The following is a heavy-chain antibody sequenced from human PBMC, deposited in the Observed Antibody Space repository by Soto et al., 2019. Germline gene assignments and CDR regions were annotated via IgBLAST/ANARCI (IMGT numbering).Heavy chain of an antibody. CDR3: AKDPNGLLENYYYNYTGV. CDR2: ISGSGGST. V-gene: IGHV3-23*01. Sequence: VSLRLSFAASGFTFSSYSMSWVRPAPGKGLEWVSAISGSGGSTYYADSVKGRFTISRDNSKNTLYLQLNSLRAEDTAVYYCAKDPNGLLENYYYNYTGVWGNGTTVTVSS. CDR1: GFTFSSYS. D-gene: IGHD1-1*01. J-gene: IGHJ6*03.